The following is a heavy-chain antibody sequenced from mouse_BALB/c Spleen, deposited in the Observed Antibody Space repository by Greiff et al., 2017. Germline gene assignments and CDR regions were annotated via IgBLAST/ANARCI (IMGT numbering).Heavy chain of an antibody. CDR2: INPSSGYT. D-gene: IGHD2-1*01. Sequence: VQLQESGAELARPGASVKMSCKASGYTFTSYTMHWVKQRPGQGLEWIGYINPSSGYTNYNQKFKDKSTLTADKSSSTAYMQLSSLTSEDSAVYYCARRNRSDYYAMDYWGQGTSVTVSS. J-gene: IGHJ4*01. CDR1: GYTFTSYT. V-gene: IGHV1-4*01. CDR3: ARRNRSDYYAMDY.